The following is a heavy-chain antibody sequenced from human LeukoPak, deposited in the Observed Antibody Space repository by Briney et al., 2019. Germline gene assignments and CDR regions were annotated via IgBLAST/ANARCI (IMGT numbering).Heavy chain of an antibody. CDR3: ARVQGYYDSSGPSVAFDI. V-gene: IGHV4-34*01. Sequence: SETLSLTCAVYGGSFSGYYWSWIRQPPGKGLEWIGEINHSGSTYYNPSLKSRVTISVDTSKNQFSLKLSSVTAADTAVYYCARVQGYYDSSGPSVAFDIWGQGTMVTVSS. J-gene: IGHJ3*02. CDR1: GGSFSGYY. D-gene: IGHD3-22*01. CDR2: INHSGST.